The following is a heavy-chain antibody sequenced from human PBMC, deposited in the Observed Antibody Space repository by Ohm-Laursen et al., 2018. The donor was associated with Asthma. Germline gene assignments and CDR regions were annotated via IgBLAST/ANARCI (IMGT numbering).Heavy chain of an antibody. J-gene: IGHJ4*02. CDR1: GGSISSGSYY. Sequence: TLSLTCTVSGGSISSGSYYWSWIRQHPGKGLEWIGYIYYSGSTYYNPSLKSRVTISVDTSKNQFSLKLSSVTAADTAVYYCATNLPYEAENYWGQGTLVTVSS. V-gene: IGHV4-31*03. D-gene: IGHD3-16*01. CDR2: IYYSGST. CDR3: ATNLPYEAENY.